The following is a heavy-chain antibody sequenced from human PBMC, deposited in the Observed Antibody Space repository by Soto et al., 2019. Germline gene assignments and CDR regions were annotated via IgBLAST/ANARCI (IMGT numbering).Heavy chain of an antibody. CDR2: IIPMFTTT. Sequence: QVQLVQSGAEMKKPGSSVKVSCKASGGTFKTYPINWVRQAPGQGLEWMGGIIPMFTTTKYEQRIQDRVKFTADESTSTASTELSSLRSEDTARYYCARKSTSYYYSDSSDFSDAYDVWGQGTMVTVSS. J-gene: IGHJ3*01. CDR3: ARKSTSYYYSDSSDFSDAYDV. V-gene: IGHV1-69*01. CDR1: GGTFKTYP. D-gene: IGHD3-22*01.